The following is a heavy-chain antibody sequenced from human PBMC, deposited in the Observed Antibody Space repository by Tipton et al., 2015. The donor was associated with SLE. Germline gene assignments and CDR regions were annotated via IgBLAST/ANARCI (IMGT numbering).Heavy chain of an antibody. V-gene: IGHV3-23*01. D-gene: IGHD1-26*01. CDR3: AKRSGNSYGQFDS. CDR1: DFTFSNYA. Sequence: SLRLSCAASDFTFSNYAMPWVRQAPGKGLEWVSAISGSGGSTFYADSVKGRFTISRDTADNTLFLQMNGLRAEDTAIYYCAKRSGNSYGQFDSWGQGILVTVSS. CDR2: ISGSGGST. J-gene: IGHJ4*02.